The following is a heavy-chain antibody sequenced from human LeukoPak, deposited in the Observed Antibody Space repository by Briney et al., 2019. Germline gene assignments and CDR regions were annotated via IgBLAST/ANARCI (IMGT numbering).Heavy chain of an antibody. D-gene: IGHD1-14*01. CDR2: IYHSGST. J-gene: IGHJ4*02. V-gene: IGHV4-38-2*01. Sequence: PSETLSLTCAVSGYSISSGYYWGWIRQPPGKGLEWIGSIYHSGSTYYNPSLKSRVTISVDTSKNQFSLKLSSVTAADTAVYYCARRGSEDYWGQGTLVTVSS. CDR1: GYSISSGYY. CDR3: ARRGSEDY.